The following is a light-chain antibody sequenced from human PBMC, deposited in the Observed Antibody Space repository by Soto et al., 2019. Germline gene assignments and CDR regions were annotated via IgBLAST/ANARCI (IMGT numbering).Light chain of an antibody. Sequence: QSVLTQPPSASGSPVQSATISCSGSSSDIGGYTYVSWYQHHPGKAPKLMIYEVSKRPSGVPDRFSGSKSGNTASLTVSGLQAEDEADYYCSSFADSNSYVFGTGTKVTVL. V-gene: IGLV2-8*01. J-gene: IGLJ1*01. CDR3: SSFADSNSYV. CDR2: EVS. CDR1: SSDIGGYTY.